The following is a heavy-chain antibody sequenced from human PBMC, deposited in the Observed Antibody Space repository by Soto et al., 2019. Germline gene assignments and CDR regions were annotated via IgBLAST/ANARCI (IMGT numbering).Heavy chain of an antibody. J-gene: IGHJ6*04. D-gene: IGHD6-6*01. V-gene: IGHV3-7*01. Sequence: EVQLVESGGGLVQPGGSLRLSCAASGFTFSSYWMSWFRQAPGKGLEWVANIKQDGSEENYVDSVKGRFTISRDNAKNALYLQMNRLRVEDTAVSYCAREIAARLWGKGTTVTVSS. CDR1: GFTFSSYW. CDR2: IKQDGSEE. CDR3: AREIAARL.